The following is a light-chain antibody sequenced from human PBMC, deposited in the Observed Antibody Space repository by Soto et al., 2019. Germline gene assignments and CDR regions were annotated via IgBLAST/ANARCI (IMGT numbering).Light chain of an antibody. V-gene: IGLV1-40*01. Sequence: QLVLTQPPSVSGAPGQRVTNSCTGSSSNIGAGYDVHWYQQLPGTAPKLLIYGNSNRPSGVPDRFSGSKSGTSASLAITGLQAEDEADYYCQSYDSSLSALFGGGTKLTVL. CDR1: SSNIGAGYD. CDR2: GNS. CDR3: QSYDSSLSAL. J-gene: IGLJ2*01.